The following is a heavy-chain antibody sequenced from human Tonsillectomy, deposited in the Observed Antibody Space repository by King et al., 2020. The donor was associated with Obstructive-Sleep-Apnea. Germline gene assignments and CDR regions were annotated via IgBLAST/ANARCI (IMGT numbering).Heavy chain of an antibody. J-gene: IGHJ6*02. V-gene: IGHV1-18*01. D-gene: IGHD2-21*02. CDR2: ISAYNGNT. Sequence: QLVQSGAEVKKPGASVKVSCKASGYTFTSYGISWWRQAPGQGLEWLGWISAYNGNTNYAQKLQGRVTMTTDTSTSTDYMELRSLRSDDTAVYYCARATAMEYYYYGMDVWGQGTTVTVSS. CDR3: ARATAMEYYYYGMDV. CDR1: GYTFTSYG.